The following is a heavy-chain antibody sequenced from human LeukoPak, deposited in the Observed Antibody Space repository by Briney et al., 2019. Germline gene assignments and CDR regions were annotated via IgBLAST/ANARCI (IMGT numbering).Heavy chain of an antibody. J-gene: IGHJ4*02. CDR1: GYTFTGYY. D-gene: IGHD3-22*01. Sequence: ASVTVSCKASGYTFTGYYMHWVRQAPGQGLEWMGWINPNSGGTNYAQKFQGRVTMTRDTSISTAYMGLSRLRSDDTAVYYCARGPVGCYYDSSGYDLGTNWGQGTLVTVSS. CDR2: INPNSGGT. CDR3: ARGPVGCYYDSSGYDLGTN. V-gene: IGHV1-2*02.